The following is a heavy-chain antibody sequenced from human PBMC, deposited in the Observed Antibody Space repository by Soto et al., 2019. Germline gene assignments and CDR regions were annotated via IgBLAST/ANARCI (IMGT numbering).Heavy chain of an antibody. D-gene: IGHD4-17*01. CDR1: GFSFTTYA. CDR3: AKEGLYDYGAF. J-gene: IGHJ1*01. CDR2: ISGSGGTT. V-gene: IGHV3-23*01. Sequence: EVQLQESGGGLVQPGGSLRLSCAASGFSFTTYAMSWVRQAPGKGLEWVSGISGSGGTTYYADSVKGRFTISRDSLKNTLYLHMSSLRAEDTAFYFCAKEGLYDYGAFRGQGTLVTVSS.